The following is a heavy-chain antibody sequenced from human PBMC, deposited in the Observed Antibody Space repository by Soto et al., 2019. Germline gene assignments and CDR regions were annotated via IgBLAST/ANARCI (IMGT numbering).Heavy chain of an antibody. CDR2: IYTSGST. D-gene: IGHD3-10*01. CDR1: GGSISSYY. V-gene: IGHV4-4*07. CDR3: ARGAPLWFGELSYYFDY. J-gene: IGHJ4*02. Sequence: SETLSLTCTVSGGSISSYYWSWIRQPAGKGLEWIGRIYTSGSTNYNPSLKSRVTMSVDTSKNQFSLKLSSVTAADTAVYYCARGAPLWFGELSYYFDYWGKGTLVTVS.